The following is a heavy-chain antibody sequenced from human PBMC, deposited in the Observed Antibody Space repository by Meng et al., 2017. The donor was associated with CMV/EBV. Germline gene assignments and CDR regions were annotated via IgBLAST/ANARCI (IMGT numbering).Heavy chain of an antibody. Sequence: SETLSPTCAVYGWSISSYYWSWVRQPPGKGLEWIGYIYYSVSTNYNPSLKSRVTISVDTSKNQFSLKLSSVAAADTAVYYCARAAGSSSGWYGDDYWGQGTMVTVSS. CDR2: IYYSVST. CDR3: ARAAGSSSGWYGDDY. V-gene: IGHV4-59*01. CDR1: GWSISSYY. D-gene: IGHD6-19*01. J-gene: IGHJ4*02.